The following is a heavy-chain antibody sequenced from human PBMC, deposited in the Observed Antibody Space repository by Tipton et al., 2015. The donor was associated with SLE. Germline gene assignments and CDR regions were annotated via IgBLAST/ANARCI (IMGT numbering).Heavy chain of an antibody. Sequence: LSLTCTVSGGSISSGSYYWSWIRQPAGKGLEWIGYIYDSGSSNYNPSLKSRVTMSVDTPKNQFSLQLSSVTAADTAIYYCARDNLNVFDIWGQGTLVTVSS. J-gene: IGHJ3*02. V-gene: IGHV4-61*10. CDR2: IYDSGSS. CDR3: ARDNLNVFDI. D-gene: IGHD1-20*01. CDR1: GGSISSGSYY.